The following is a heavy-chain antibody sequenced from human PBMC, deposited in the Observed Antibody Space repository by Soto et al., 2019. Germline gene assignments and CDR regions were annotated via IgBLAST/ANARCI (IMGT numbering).Heavy chain of an antibody. V-gene: IGHV1-69*12. CDR2: TTPLFDKT. CDR1: GGTSSNFT. Sequence: QVQLVQSGAEVKKPGSSVKVSCKASGGTSSNFTINWVRQAPGQGLEWMGGTTPLFDKTHYAQKFQGRVTITADESTNTAHMALSSLRSDDKAVYYCAGRRAPFAAMDVWGHGTTVTVSS. J-gene: IGHJ6*02. CDR3: AGRRAPFAAMDV.